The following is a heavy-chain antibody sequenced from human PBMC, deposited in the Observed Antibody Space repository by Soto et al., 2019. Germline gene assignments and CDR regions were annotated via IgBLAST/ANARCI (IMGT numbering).Heavy chain of an antibody. CDR3: ARGGYYDILTGYPNPFDY. J-gene: IGHJ4*02. CDR1: GFTFSSYD. Sequence: SLRLSCAASGFTFSSYDMHWVRQATGKGLEWVSAIGTAGDTYYPGSVKGRFTISRENAKNSLYLQMNSLRAGDTAVYYCARGGYYDILTGYPNPFDYWGQGTLVTVSS. CDR2: IGTAGDT. V-gene: IGHV3-13*01. D-gene: IGHD3-9*01.